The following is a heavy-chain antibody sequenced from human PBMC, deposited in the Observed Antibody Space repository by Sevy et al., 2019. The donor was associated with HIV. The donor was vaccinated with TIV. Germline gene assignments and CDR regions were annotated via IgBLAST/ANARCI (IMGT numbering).Heavy chain of an antibody. CDR3: ARETAADAFDV. J-gene: IGHJ3*01. Sequence: GGSLRLSCAATAFTFSSYDRHWVRQVAGKGLEWVSSIGLSGDTYFAGSVKGRFTISRDNVKNYLYLQMSSLRAGDTAVYYCARETAADAFDVWGQGTFVTVSS. CDR2: IGLSGDT. V-gene: IGHV3-13*01. D-gene: IGHD6-13*01. CDR1: AFTFSSYD.